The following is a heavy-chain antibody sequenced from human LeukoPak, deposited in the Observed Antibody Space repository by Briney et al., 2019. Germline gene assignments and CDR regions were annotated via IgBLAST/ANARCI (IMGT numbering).Heavy chain of an antibody. Sequence: SETLSLTCAVSGCSISSGYYWAWIRQPPGKGLEWIGKIYHNGNTYYNPSLKGRVTISVDTSKNQFSLKLSSVTAADTALYYCAREFTEYYYDSSKASYWGQGTLVTVSS. CDR2: IYHNGNT. D-gene: IGHD3-22*01. CDR3: AREFTEYYYDSSKASY. V-gene: IGHV4-38-2*02. J-gene: IGHJ4*02. CDR1: GCSISSGYY.